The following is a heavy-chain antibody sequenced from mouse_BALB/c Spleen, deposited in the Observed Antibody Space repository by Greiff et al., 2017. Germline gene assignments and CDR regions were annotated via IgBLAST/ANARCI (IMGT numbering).Heavy chain of an antibody. V-gene: IGHV5-9-4*01. D-gene: IGHD2-1*01. CDR2: ISSGGSYT. Sequence: EVQLVESGGGLVKPGGSLKLSCAASGFTCSSYAMSWVRLSPEKRLEWVAEISSGGSYTYYPDTVTGRFTISRDNAKNTLYLEMSSLRSEDTAMYYCARRGNYGFFAYWGQGTLVTVSA. CDR1: GFTCSSYA. J-gene: IGHJ3*01. CDR3: ARRGNYGFFAY.